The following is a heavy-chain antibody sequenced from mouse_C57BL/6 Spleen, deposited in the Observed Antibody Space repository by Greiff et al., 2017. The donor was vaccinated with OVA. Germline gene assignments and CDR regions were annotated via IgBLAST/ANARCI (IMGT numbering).Heavy chain of an antibody. D-gene: IGHD2-1*01. CDR3: AGNYGGYFDV. CDR2: IYPGDGDT. V-gene: IGHV1-82*01. Sequence: QVQLKQSGPELVKPGASVKISCKASGYAFSSSWMNWVKQRPGKGLEWIGRIYPGDGDTNYNGKFKGKATLTADKSSSTAYMQLSSLTSEDSAVYFCAGNYGGYFDVWGTGTTVTVSS. J-gene: IGHJ1*03. CDR1: GYAFSSSW.